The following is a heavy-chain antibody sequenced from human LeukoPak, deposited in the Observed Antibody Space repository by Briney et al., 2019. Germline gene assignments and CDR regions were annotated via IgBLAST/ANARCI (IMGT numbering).Heavy chain of an antibody. J-gene: IGHJ3*02. CDR2: MNPNSGNT. CDR1: GFTFTSHD. CDR3: ARKGLVLEAFDI. D-gene: IGHD6-19*01. V-gene: IGHV1-8*01. Sequence: ASVKVSCKASGFTFTSHDYNWVRQATGQGLEWMGWMNPNSGNTGYAQKFQGRVTMTRDTSITTVYMELSSLTSEDTAVYYCARKGLVLEAFDIWGQGTMVTVSS.